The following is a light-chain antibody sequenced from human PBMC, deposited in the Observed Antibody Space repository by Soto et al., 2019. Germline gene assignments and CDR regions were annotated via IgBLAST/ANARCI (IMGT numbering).Light chain of an antibody. Sequence: EIVLRQSPATLSLSPGERATLSCRASQSVSSYFAWYQQKPGQAPRLLIYGASTRATGIPARFSGSGSGTEFTLTISSLQSEDFAVYYCQQYNNWPPITFGQGTRLEIK. CDR2: GAS. CDR1: QSVSSY. J-gene: IGKJ5*01. CDR3: QQYNNWPPIT. V-gene: IGKV3-15*01.